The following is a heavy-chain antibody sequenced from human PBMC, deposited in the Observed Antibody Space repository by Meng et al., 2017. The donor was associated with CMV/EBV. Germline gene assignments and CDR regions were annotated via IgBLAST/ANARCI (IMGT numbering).Heavy chain of an antibody. J-gene: IGHJ6*02. Sequence: GESLKISCAASGFTFDDYGMSWVRQAPGKGLEWVSGINWNGGSTGYADSVKGRFTISRDNAKNSLYLQMNSLRAEDTALHYCARDRASGSFLYYYYGMDVWGQGTTVTVSS. V-gene: IGHV3-20*04. D-gene: IGHD3-10*01. CDR2: INWNGGST. CDR1: GFTFDDYG. CDR3: ARDRASGSFLYYYYGMDV.